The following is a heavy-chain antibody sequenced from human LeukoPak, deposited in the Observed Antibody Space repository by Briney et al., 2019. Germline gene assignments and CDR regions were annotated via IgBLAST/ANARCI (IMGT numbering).Heavy chain of an antibody. D-gene: IGHD2-15*01. J-gene: IGHJ3*02. V-gene: IGHV4-39*07. Sequence: SETLSLTCTVSGVSISSSSYYWGWIRQPPGKGLEWIASISYSGSTYYNPSLKSRVTISVDTSKNQCSLKLSSVTAADTAVYYCARGQLGSGPVLDAFDIWGQGTMVTVSS. CDR3: ARGQLGSGPVLDAFDI. CDR2: ISYSGST. CDR1: GVSISSSSYY.